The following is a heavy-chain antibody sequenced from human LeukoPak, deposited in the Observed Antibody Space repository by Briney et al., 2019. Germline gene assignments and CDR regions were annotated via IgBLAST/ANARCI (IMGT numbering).Heavy chain of an antibody. CDR2: IYYSGST. CDR1: GGSISSYY. D-gene: IGHD7-27*01. J-gene: IGHJ4*02. V-gene: IGHV4-59*01. Sequence: SETLSLTCTVSGGSISSYYWSWIRQPPGKGLEWIGYIYYSGSTNYNPSLKSRVTISVDTSKNQFSLKLSSVTAADTAVYYRARGELGIRYFDYWGQGTLVTVSS. CDR3: ARGELGIRYFDY.